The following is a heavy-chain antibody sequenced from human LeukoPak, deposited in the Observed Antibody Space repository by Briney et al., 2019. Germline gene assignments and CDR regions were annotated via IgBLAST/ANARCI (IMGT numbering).Heavy chain of an antibody. CDR2: ISGSGGST. CDR1: GFTFSSYA. D-gene: IGHD3-10*01. CDR3: AKAPGGRGALPYDAFDI. J-gene: IGHJ3*02. V-gene: IGHV3-23*01. Sequence: GSLRLSCAASGFTFSSYAMSWVRQAPGKGLEWVSAISGSGGSTYYADSVKGRFTISRDNSKNTLYLQMNSLRAEDTAVYYCAKAPGGRGALPYDAFDIWGQGTMVTVSS.